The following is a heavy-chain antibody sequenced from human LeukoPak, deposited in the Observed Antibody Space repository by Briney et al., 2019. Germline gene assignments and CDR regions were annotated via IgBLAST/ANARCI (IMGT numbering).Heavy chain of an antibody. CDR3: ARGAALAIDY. CDR1: GGSVTSGSYY. Sequence: PSETLSLTCSDSGGSVTSGSYYWSWIRQPAGKGLEWIGRISTSGSTNYNPSLKSRVTMSLDTSKNQFSLKLNSLTAADTAVYYCARGAALAIDYWGQGALVTVSS. D-gene: IGHD2-15*01. V-gene: IGHV4-61*02. CDR2: ISTSGST. J-gene: IGHJ4*02.